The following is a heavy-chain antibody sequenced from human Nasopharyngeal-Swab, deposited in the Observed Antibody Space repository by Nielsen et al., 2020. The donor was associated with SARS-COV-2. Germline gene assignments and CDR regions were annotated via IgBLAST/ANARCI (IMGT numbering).Heavy chain of an antibody. CDR2: INAGNGNT. CDR3: ARYYYDSGAMPSAFDY. J-gene: IGHJ4*02. V-gene: IGHV1-3*01. D-gene: IGHD3-22*01. Sequence: WVRQAPGQRLEWMGWINAGNGNTKFSQTLQGRVTITSDTSARIAYMELSSLTSEDTAVYYCARYYYDSGAMPSAFDYWGQGTLVTVSS.